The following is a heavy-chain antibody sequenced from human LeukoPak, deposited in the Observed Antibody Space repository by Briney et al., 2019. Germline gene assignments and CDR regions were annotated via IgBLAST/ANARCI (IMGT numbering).Heavy chain of an antibody. J-gene: IGHJ6*02. V-gene: IGHV4-39*01. Sequence: PSETLSLTCTVSGGSISSSSYYWGWIRQPPGKGLEWIANIYYTGSTYYNPSLKSRVTISVDTSKNQFSLKVSSVTAADTAVYYCARRATKRRSLYTPYFYYYGMDVWGQGTTVTVSS. CDR1: GGSISSSSYY. CDR2: IYYTGST. CDR3: ARRATKRRSLYTPYFYYYGMDV. D-gene: IGHD2/OR15-2a*01.